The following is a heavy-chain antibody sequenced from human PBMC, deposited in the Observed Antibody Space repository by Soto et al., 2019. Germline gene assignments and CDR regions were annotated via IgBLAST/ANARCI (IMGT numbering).Heavy chain of an antibody. Sequence: SVKVSCKASGGTFSSYTISWVRQAPGQGLEWMGRIIPILGIANYAQKFQGRVTITADKSTSTAYMELSSLRSEETAVYYCAKKTAGTRTPPPGGQETLLPVSS. CDR2: IIPILGIA. CDR3: AKKTAGTRTPPP. CDR1: GGTFSSYT. J-gene: IGHJ4*02. D-gene: IGHD6-13*01. V-gene: IGHV1-69*02.